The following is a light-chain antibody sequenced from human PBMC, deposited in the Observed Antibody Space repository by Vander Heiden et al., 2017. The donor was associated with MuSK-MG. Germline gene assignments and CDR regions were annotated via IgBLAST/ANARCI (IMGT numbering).Light chain of an antibody. CDR2: WAS. V-gene: IGKV4-1*01. CDR3: LQYFGPPYT. Sequence: LSLGERATINCKSSQSVLHSFNNKNALAWYQQKPGQPPNLLIYWASTRESEVPDRFSGSGSGTDFTLTISSLQAEDVAVYYCLQYFGPPYTFGQGTKLEIK. J-gene: IGKJ2*01. CDR1: QSVLHSFNNKNA.